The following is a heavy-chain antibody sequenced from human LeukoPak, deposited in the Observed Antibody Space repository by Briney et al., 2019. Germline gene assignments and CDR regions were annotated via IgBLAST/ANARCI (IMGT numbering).Heavy chain of an antibody. CDR1: GFTFSSYG. CDR2: ITYDGTDK. V-gene: IGHV3-30*18. CDR3: AKSWGVEYSSGFYIGVDY. J-gene: IGHJ4*02. D-gene: IGHD3-22*01. Sequence: GGSLRLSCAASGFTFSSYGMQWVRQAPGKGLEWVAIITYDGTDKNYADSVKGRFTISRDNSKSTVYLQMNSLRAEDTAVFYCAKSWGVEYSSGFYIGVDYWGQGTLVTVSS.